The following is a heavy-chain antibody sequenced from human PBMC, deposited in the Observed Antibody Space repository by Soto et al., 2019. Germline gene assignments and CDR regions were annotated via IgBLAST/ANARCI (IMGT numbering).Heavy chain of an antibody. J-gene: IGHJ4*02. CDR2: IIPIFGTA. Sequence: QVQLVQSGAEVKKPGSSVKVSCKASGGTFSSYAISWVRQAPGQGLEWMGGIIPIFGTANYAQKFQGRVTITADESTRTAYMELSSLRSEGTAVYYCARESRDCSGGSCYFLPGIDYWGQGTLVTVSS. CDR1: GGTFSSYA. CDR3: ARESRDCSGGSCYFLPGIDY. D-gene: IGHD2-15*01. V-gene: IGHV1-69*12.